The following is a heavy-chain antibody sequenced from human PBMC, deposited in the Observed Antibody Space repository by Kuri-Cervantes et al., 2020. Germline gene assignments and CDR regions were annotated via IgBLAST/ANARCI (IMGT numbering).Heavy chain of an antibody. D-gene: IGHD6-25*01. V-gene: IGHV4-38-2*02. CDR3: ARGLVRLRPLRYFDY. CDR1: GYSISSGYY. J-gene: IGHJ4*02. CDR2: IHHSEPT. Sequence: GSLRLSCTVSGYSISSGYYWGWIRQPPGEGLEWIGSIHHSEPTYYNPSLKSRVTISVDTSKNQFSLKLSSVTAADTAVYYCARGLVRLRPLRYFDYWGQGTLVTVSS.